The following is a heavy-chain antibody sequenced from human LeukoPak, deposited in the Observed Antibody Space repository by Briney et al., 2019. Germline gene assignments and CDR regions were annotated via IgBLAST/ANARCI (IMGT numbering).Heavy chain of an antibody. CDR1: GFTFSSYA. Sequence: GSLRLSCAASGFTFSSYAMSWVRQAPGKGLEWVSAISGSGGSTYYADSVKGRFTISRDNSKNTLYLQMNSLRAEDTAVYYRAKRGSSTSCFDYWGQGTLVTVSS. V-gene: IGHV3-23*01. J-gene: IGHJ4*02. CDR2: ISGSGGST. CDR3: AKRGSSTSCFDY. D-gene: IGHD2-2*01.